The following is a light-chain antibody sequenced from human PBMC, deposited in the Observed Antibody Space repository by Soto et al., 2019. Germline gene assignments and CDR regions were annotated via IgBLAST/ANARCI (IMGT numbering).Light chain of an antibody. Sequence: DIQMTQSPSTLSASVGDRVTITCRASQSISSWLAWYQQKPGKAPKLLIYDASSLESGVPSRFSGSGSGTEFTLTISRLEPEDFATYYCQQSSSTSITFGQGTRLEI. CDR3: QQSSSTSIT. J-gene: IGKJ5*01. CDR1: QSISSW. CDR2: DAS. V-gene: IGKV1-5*01.